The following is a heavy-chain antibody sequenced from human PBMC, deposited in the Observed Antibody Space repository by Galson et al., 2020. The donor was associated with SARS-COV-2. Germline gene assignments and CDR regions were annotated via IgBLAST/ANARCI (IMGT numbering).Heavy chain of an antibody. J-gene: IGHJ6*03. V-gene: IGHV4-61*09. CDR3: ARDKRFLEWLFPYYYYMDV. CDR2: IYTSGST. Sequence: SETLSLTCTVSGGSISSGSHYWSWIRQPAGKGLEWIGHIYTSGSTNYNPSLKSRATISVDTSKNQFSLKLSSVTAADTAVYYCARDKRFLEWLFPYYYYMDVWGKGTTVTVSS. D-gene: IGHD3-3*01. CDR1: GGSISSGSHY.